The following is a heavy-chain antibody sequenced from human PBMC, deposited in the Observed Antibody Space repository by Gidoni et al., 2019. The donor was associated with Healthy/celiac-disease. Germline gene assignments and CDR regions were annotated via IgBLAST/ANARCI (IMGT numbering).Heavy chain of an antibody. CDR3: AREVVPNWFDP. Sequence: GGGVVQPGRSLRLSCAASGFTFSSYAMHWVRQAPGKGLEWVAVISYDGSNKYYADSVKGRFTISRDNSKNTLYLQMNSLRAEDTAVYYCAREVVPNWFDPWGQGTLVTVSS. J-gene: IGHJ5*02. D-gene: IGHD2-2*01. CDR2: ISYDGSNK. CDR1: GFTFSSYA. V-gene: IGHV3-30-3*01.